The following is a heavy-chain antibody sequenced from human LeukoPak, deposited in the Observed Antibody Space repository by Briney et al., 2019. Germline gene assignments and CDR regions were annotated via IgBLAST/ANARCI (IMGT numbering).Heavy chain of an antibody. Sequence: SETLSLTCTVSGGSISSYYWSWIRQPAGKGLEWIGRIYTSGSTNYNPSLKSRVTMSVDTSKNQFSLKLSSVTAADTAVYYCARGGRYGDYRNWFDPWGQGTLVTVSS. J-gene: IGHJ5*02. CDR1: GGSISSYY. CDR3: ARGGRYGDYRNWFDP. V-gene: IGHV4-4*07. D-gene: IGHD4-17*01. CDR2: IYTSGST.